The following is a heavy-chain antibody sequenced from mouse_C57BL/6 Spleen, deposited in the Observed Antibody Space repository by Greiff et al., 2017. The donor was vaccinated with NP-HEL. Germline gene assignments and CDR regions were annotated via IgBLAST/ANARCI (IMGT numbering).Heavy chain of an antibody. Sequence: QVQLQQSGAELVRPGASVTLSCKASGYTFTDYEMHWVKQTPVHGLEWIGAIDPETGGTAYNQKFKGKAILTADKSSSTAYMELRSLTSEDSAVDYCTKGGVATKGWDYWGQGTTLTVSS. CDR1: GYTFTDYE. CDR3: TKGGVATKGWDY. J-gene: IGHJ2*01. D-gene: IGHD1-1*01. V-gene: IGHV1-15*01. CDR2: IDPETGGT.